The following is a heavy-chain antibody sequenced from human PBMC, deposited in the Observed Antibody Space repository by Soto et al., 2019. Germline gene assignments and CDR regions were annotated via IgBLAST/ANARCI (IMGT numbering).Heavy chain of an antibody. CDR1: GFTFSSYG. CDR2: IWDDGSNR. V-gene: IGHV3-33*01. CDR3: AGQRHSSGDWYQVDY. D-gene: IGHD6-19*01. J-gene: IGHJ4*02. Sequence: QVQLMESGGGVVQPGRSLRLSCTASGFTFSSYGIHWVRQAPGKGLEWVAVIWDDGSNRYYSDSVRGRFTVSRDNSKNMVYLEMNSLRAEDTAVYYCAGQRHSSGDWYQVDYWGQGTLVTVSS.